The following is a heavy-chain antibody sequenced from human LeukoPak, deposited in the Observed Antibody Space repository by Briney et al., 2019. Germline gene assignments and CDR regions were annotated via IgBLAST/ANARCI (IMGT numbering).Heavy chain of an antibody. D-gene: IGHD4-17*01. CDR2: INGNSGGT. CDR3: ARTSFGDYAYDY. V-gene: IGHV1-2*06. J-gene: IGHJ4*02. Sequence: GASVKVSCKASGYTFIGYYMHWVRQAPGQGLEWMGRINGNSGGTNYAQRFQGRVTITRDTSISTAYMELSRLRSDDTAVYYCARTSFGDYAYDYWGQGTLVTVSS. CDR1: GYTFIGYY.